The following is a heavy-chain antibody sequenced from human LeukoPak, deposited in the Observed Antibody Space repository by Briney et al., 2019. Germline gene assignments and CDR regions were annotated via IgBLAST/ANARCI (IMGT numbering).Heavy chain of an antibody. CDR1: GFTFSSYS. CDR2: ISSSSSYI. V-gene: IGHV3-21*01. D-gene: IGHD3-22*01. J-gene: IGHJ4*02. CDR3: ARGYYDSSGYSLAFDY. Sequence: PGGSLRLSCAASGFTFSSYSMNWVRQAPGKGLEWVSPISSSSSYIYYADSVKGRFTISRDNAKNSLYLQMNSLRAEDTAVYYCARGYYDSSGYSLAFDYWGQGTLVTVSS.